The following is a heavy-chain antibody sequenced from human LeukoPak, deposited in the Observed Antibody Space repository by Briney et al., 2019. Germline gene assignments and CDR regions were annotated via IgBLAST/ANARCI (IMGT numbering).Heavy chain of an antibody. V-gene: IGHV3-23*01. CDR3: AKDPVYSSGWLRDFDY. J-gene: IGHJ4*02. CDR1: GFTFSSYA. D-gene: IGHD6-19*01. Sequence: PGGSLRLFCAASGFTFSSYAMSWVRQAPGKGLEWVSAISGSGGSTYYADSVKGRFTTSRDNSKNTLYLQMNSLRAEDTAVYYCAKDPVYSSGWLRDFDYWGQGTLVTVSS. CDR2: ISGSGGST.